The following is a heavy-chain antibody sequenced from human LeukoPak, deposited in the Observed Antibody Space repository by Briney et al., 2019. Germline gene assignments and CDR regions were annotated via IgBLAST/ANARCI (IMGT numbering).Heavy chain of an antibody. CDR1: GGSISSGDYY. CDR2: IYYSGST. J-gene: IGHJ3*02. Sequence: SETLSLTCTVSGGSISSGDYYWSWIRQPPGKGLEWIGYIYYSGSTNYHPSLKSRVTISVDTSKNQFPLKLSSLTAADTAVYYCARHPGAFDIWGQGTMVTVSS. V-gene: IGHV4-39*01. CDR3: ARHPGAFDI.